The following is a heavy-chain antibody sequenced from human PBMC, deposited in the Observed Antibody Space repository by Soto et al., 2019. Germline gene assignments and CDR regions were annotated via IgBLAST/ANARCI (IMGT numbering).Heavy chain of an antibody. V-gene: IGHV3-48*02. CDR2: ISSTSSTI. CDR1: GFTFSSCS. J-gene: IGHJ4*02. Sequence: EGQLVESGGGLVQIGGSLRLYCAASGFTFSSCSINWVRQAPGKGLEWLSYISSTSSTIYYAESVKGRFTISRDNAKNSLYRQMNSLRDEDTAVYYCASWPDAADYWGQGTLVTVSS. D-gene: IGHD6-25*01. CDR3: ASWPDAADY.